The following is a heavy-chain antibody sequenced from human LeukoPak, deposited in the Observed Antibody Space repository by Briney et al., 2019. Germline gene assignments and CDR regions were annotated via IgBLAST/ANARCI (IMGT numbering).Heavy chain of an antibody. D-gene: IGHD6-13*01. J-gene: IGHJ4*02. V-gene: IGHV3-9*01. CDR1: GFTFDDYA. Sequence: QSGGSLRLSCAASGFTFDDYAMHWVRQAPGKGLEWVSGISWNSGSIGYADSVKGRFTISRDNSKNSLFLQMNSVTTEDTALYYCIKDAVYSSSWFGYFDYWGQGTLVTVSS. CDR2: ISWNSGSI. CDR3: IKDAVYSSSWFGYFDY.